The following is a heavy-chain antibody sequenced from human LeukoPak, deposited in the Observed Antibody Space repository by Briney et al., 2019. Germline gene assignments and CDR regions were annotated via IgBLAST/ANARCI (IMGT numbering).Heavy chain of an antibody. CDR1: GGSISSYY. D-gene: IGHD7-27*01. Sequence: PSETLSLTCTVSGGSISSYYWSWTRQPPGKGLEWIGYIYYSGSTNYNPSLKRRVTISVDTSKNQFSLKLSSVTAADTAVYYCARAQQLGISDYWGQGTLVTVSS. CDR2: IYYSGST. V-gene: IGHV4-59*01. CDR3: ARAQQLGISDY. J-gene: IGHJ4*02.